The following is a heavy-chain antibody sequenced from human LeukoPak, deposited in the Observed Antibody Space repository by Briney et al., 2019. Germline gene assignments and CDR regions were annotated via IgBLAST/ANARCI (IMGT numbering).Heavy chain of an antibody. CDR2: IYHTGSN. J-gene: IGHJ3*02. D-gene: IGHD1-26*01. CDR1: GGSVSSADYY. CDR3: ARDQGGISYRHALDI. V-gene: IGHV4-61*08. Sequence: SETLSLTCTVSGGSVSSADYYWSWIRHPPGKGLEWIGYIYHTGSNNYKYSLKSRVTISLDTSKNRFSLRLTSMTAADTAIYYWARDQGGISYRHALDIWAKGQWSPSLQ.